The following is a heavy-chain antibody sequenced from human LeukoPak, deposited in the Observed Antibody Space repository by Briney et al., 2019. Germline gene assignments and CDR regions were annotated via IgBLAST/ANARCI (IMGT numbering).Heavy chain of an antibody. CDR3: AINGGGDSGYGNFDY. Sequence: GGSLRPSCGVSGFTFDDYAMHWVRQVPGKGLEWVSGINWNSDSIGYADSVKGRFTTSRDNAKNSLYLQMNSLRAEDTAFYYCAINGGGDSGYGNFDYWGQGTLVTVSS. D-gene: IGHD5-12*01. V-gene: IGHV3-9*01. J-gene: IGHJ4*02. CDR1: GFTFDDYA. CDR2: INWNSDSI.